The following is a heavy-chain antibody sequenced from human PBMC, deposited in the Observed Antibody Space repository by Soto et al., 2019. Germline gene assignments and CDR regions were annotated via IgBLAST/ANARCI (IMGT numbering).Heavy chain of an antibody. CDR3: ARDSSSWYLAVRTNNWFDP. CDR1: GYTFTSYD. CDR2: MNPNSGNT. Sequence: QVQLVQSGAEVKKPGASVKVSCKASGYTFTSYDINWVRQATGQGLEWMGWMNPNSGNTGYAQKFQGRVTMTRNTSISTAYMELSSLRSEDTAVYYCARDSSSWYLAVRTNNWFDPWGHGTLVTVSP. V-gene: IGHV1-8*01. J-gene: IGHJ5*02. D-gene: IGHD6-13*01.